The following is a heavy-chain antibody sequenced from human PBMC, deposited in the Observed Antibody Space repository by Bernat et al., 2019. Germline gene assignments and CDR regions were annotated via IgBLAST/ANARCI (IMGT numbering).Heavy chain of an antibody. D-gene: IGHD6-6*01. CDR3: ARGPIATPFDY. J-gene: IGHJ4*02. CDR1: GFTVSSNY. V-gene: IGHV3-66*01. CDR2: IYSGGSI. Sequence: EVQLVESGGGLVQPGGSLRLSCAASGFTVSSNYMSWVRQAPGKGLEWVSVIYSGGSIYYADSVKGRFTISRDNAKNSLYLQMNSLEAEDTAVYYCARGPIATPFDYWGQGTLVTVSS.